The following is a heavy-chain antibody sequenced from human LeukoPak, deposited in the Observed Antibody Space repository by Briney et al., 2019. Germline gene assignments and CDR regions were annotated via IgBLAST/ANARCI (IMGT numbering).Heavy chain of an antibody. CDR3: ARGGRGDCWGVDY. CDR1: GFTFSTYR. CDR2: ISRNSGYI. J-gene: IGHJ4*02. D-gene: IGHD2-21*02. V-gene: IGHV3-21*01. Sequence: GGSLRLSCAASGFTFSTYRMNWVRQAPGKGLEWVSSISRNSGYIYYADSLKGRFTISRDNAKNSLYLQMNSLRAEDTAVYYCARGGRGDCWGVDYWGQGTLVTVSS.